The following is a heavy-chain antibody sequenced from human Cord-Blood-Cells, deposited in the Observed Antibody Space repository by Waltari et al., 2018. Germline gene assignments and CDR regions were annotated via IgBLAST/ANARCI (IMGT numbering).Heavy chain of an antibody. V-gene: IGHV4-39*01. CDR1: GGSISSSSYY. D-gene: IGHD2-21*02. J-gene: IGHJ4*02. CDR3: ARLIVVVTAILDY. Sequence: QLQLQESGPGLVKPSETLSLTCTVSGGSISSSSYYWGWIRQPPGKGLEWIGSIYYSGSTYSNPSLKSRVTISVDTSKIQFSLKLSSVTAADTAVYYCARLIVVVTAILDYWGQGTLVTVSS. CDR2: IYYSGST.